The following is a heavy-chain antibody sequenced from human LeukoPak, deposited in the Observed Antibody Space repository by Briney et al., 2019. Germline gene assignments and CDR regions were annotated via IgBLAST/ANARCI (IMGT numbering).Heavy chain of an antibody. CDR1: GGSISSYY. D-gene: IGHD6-19*01. CDR2: IYYSGST. V-gene: IGHV4-59*01. CDR3: ARISVAATGAFDI. J-gene: IGHJ3*02. Sequence: SETLSLTCTVSGGSISSYYWSWIRQPPGKGLEWIGYIYYSGSTNYNPSLKSRVTISVDTSKNQFSLKLSSVTAADTAVYHCARISVAATGAFDIWGQGTMVTVSS.